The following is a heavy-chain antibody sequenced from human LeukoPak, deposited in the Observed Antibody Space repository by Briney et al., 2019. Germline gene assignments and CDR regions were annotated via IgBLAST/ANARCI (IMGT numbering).Heavy chain of an antibody. J-gene: IGHJ4*02. CDR1: GFTFSSYS. CDR3: ARGSEQLVWGSRDY. D-gene: IGHD6-13*01. V-gene: IGHV3-21*01. Sequence: GGSLRLSCAASGFTFSSYSMNWVRQAPGKGLEWVSSISSSSSYIYYADSVKGRFTISRDNAKNSLYLQMNSLRAEGTAVYYCARGSEQLVWGSRDYWGQGTLVTVSS. CDR2: ISSSSSYI.